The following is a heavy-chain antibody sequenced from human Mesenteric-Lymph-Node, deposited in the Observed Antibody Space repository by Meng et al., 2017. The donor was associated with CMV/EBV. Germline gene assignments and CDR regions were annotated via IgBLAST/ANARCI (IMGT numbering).Heavy chain of an antibody. J-gene: IGHJ4*02. V-gene: IGHV3-13*01. CDR1: GFTFSSYD. D-gene: IGHD2-2*03. Sequence: GESLKISCAASGFTFSSYDMHWVRQSTDKGLEWVSAIGTTGDSHYPGSVRGRFTISRENAKNSLYLQMNSLRAGDTAVYYCARGNPAWPGYYYFDYWGQGTVVTVSS. CDR3: ARGNPAWPGYYYFDY. CDR2: IGTTGDS.